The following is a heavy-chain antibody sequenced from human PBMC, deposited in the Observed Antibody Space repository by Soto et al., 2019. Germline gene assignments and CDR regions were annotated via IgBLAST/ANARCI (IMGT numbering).Heavy chain of an antibody. V-gene: IGHV1-46*01. Sequence: XSVKVSCKASGYTFTSYYMHLVRQAPGQGLEWMGIINPSGGSTSYAQKFQGRVTMTRDTSTSTVYMELSSLRSEDTAVYYCARWVPGIAAAGTGFDDWGQGTLVTVSS. CDR1: GYTFTSYY. J-gene: IGHJ4*02. CDR3: ARWVPGIAAAGTGFDD. CDR2: INPSGGST. D-gene: IGHD6-13*01.